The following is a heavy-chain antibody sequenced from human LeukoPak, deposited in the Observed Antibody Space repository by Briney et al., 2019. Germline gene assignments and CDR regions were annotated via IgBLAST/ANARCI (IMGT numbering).Heavy chain of an antibody. CDR3: ARGHGDYANWFDP. CDR1: GGTFSSYA. V-gene: IGHV1-69*13. D-gene: IGHD4-17*01. Sequence: SVKVSCKASGGTFSSYAISWVRQAPGQGLEWMGGIIPIFGTANYAQKFQGRVTITADESTSTAYMELSSLRSGDTAVYYCARGHGDYANWFDPWGQGTLVTVSS. CDR2: IIPIFGTA. J-gene: IGHJ5*02.